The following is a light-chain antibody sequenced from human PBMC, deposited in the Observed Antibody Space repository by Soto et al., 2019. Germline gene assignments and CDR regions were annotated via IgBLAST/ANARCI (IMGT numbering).Light chain of an antibody. CDR1: RSTIGSNP. V-gene: IGLV1-44*01. J-gene: IGLJ3*02. CDR2: RSD. CDR3: ATWDDNVYGPV. Sequence: QSVLTQPPSASGTPGQRVTIFCSGSRSTIGSNPVQWYRQLPGTAPQLLIYRSDQRPSGVPDRFSGSKSGTSASLTISGLQSEDEADYHCATWDDNVYGPVFGGGTKLTVL.